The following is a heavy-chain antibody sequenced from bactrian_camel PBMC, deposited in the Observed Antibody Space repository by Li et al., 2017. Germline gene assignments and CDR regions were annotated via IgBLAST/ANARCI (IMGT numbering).Heavy chain of an antibody. J-gene: IGHJ4*01. CDR2: IYTADGRT. D-gene: IGHD2*01. CDR1: GFTFSSYP. Sequence: DVQLVESGGDSVQAGGSLTLSCIVSGFTFSSYPMSWVRQAPGKGLEWVSTIYTADGRTKSADSVKDRFTMSRDNAKNMLYLQMNNLKSEDTALYFCAAKNPYGVCDAQWSSDREYQYWGHGTQVTVS. V-gene: IGHV3S42*01. CDR3: AAKNPYGVCDAQWSSDREYQY.